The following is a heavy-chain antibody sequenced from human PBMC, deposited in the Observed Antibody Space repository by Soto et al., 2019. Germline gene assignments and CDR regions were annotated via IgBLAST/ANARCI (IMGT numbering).Heavy chain of an antibody. V-gene: IGHV3-30*03. CDR2: ISYDGSNK. CDR1: GFTFSSYG. Sequence: GGSMRLSCAASGFTFSSYGMHWVRQAPGKGLEWVAVISYDGSNKYYADSVKGRFTISRDNSKNTLYLQMNSLRAEDTAVYYCARQDDFWSGSNWFDPWGQGTLVTVS. CDR3: ARQDDFWSGSNWFDP. J-gene: IGHJ5*02. D-gene: IGHD3-3*01.